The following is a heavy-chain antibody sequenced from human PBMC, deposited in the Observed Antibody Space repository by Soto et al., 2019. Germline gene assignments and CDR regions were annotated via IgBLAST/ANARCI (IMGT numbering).Heavy chain of an antibody. V-gene: IGHV4-34*01. Sequence: PSETLSLTCAVYGGSFSGYYCSWMRQPPGKGLEWIGEINHSGSTNYNPSLKSRVTISVDTSKNQFSLKLSSVTAADTAVYYCARGLSGGWVRASRFDPWGQGTLVTVPS. CDR3: ARGLSGGWVRASRFDP. J-gene: IGHJ5*02. CDR2: INHSGST. D-gene: IGHD6-19*01. CDR1: GGSFSGYY.